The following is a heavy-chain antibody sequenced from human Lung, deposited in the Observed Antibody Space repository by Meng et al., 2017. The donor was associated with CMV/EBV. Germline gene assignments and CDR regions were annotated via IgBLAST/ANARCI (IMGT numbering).Heavy chain of an antibody. CDR1: GFSLTTYA. J-gene: IGHJ4*02. D-gene: IGHD1-1*01. V-gene: IGHV3-33*03. CDR2: VWFDGSKE. CDR3: AKGNGMVDS. Sequence: LSCEASGFSLTTYAMQWVRQAPGRGLEWVAIVWFDGSKESYVNSVKGRFTVSRDISKNMVYLQMNSLRAEDTAVYYCAKGNGMVDSWGQGTLVTVSS.